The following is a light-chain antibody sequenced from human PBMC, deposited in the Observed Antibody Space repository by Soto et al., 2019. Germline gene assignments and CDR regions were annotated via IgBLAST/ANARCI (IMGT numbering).Light chain of an antibody. CDR1: QSVLYSSNNNNY. CDR2: WAS. CDR3: QQYYTTPLT. J-gene: IGKJ4*01. Sequence: DIVMTQSPHALAVFLRERATINCKSSQSVLYSSNNNNYLAWYQQKPGQPPKLLIYWASTRVSGVPDRFSASGYGTDFNLTINSLQAEDVAVYYCQQYYTTPLTFGGGTKVDIK. V-gene: IGKV4-1*01.